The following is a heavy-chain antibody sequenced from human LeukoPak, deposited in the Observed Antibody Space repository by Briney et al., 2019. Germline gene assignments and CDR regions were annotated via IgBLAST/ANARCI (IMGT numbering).Heavy chain of an antibody. D-gene: IGHD3-22*01. CDR1: GYTFTSYY. CDR3: ARDTYYYDSSGYSIATYYYYMDV. J-gene: IGHJ6*03. CDR2: INPNSGGT. V-gene: IGHV1-2*02. Sequence: ASVKVSCKASGYTFTSYYMHWVRQAPGQGLEWMGWINPNSGGTNYAQKFQGRVTMTRDTSISTAYMELSRLRSDDTAVYYCARDTYYYDSSGYSIATYYYYMDVWGKGTTVTISS.